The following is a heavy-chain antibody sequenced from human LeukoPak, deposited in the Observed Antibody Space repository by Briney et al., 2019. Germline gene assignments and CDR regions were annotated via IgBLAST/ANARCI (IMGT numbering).Heavy chain of an antibody. CDR1: GFTVSSNY. Sequence: GGSLRLSCVASGFTVSSNYMSWVRQAPGKGLEWVSVIYSGGSTYYADSVKGRFSISRDNSKNTLYLQVNSLRAEGTAVYYCARGRWSDYWGQGTLVTVSS. D-gene: IGHD2-15*01. V-gene: IGHV3-53*01. CDR2: IYSGGST. J-gene: IGHJ4*02. CDR3: ARGRWSDY.